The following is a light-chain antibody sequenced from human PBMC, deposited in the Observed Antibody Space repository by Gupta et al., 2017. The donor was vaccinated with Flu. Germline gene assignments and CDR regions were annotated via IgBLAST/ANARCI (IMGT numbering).Light chain of an antibody. J-gene: IGLJ3*02. Sequence: QSALTQPASVSGSPGPSITITCIGTSNDVGGYYYVSWYQQYSGKAPKLIIYEVTNRPSGVSNRISGSKSGNTASLTISGLQAEDEAYYYCFSFASGTTRGVFGGGTKLTVL. V-gene: IGLV2-14*01. CDR3: FSFASGTTRGV. CDR2: EVT. CDR1: SNDVGGYYY.